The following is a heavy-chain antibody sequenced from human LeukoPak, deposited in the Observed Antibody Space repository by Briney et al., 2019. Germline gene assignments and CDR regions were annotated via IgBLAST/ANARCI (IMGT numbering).Heavy chain of an antibody. V-gene: IGHV3-20*04. Sequence: GGSLRLSCAASGFTFDDYGMSWVRQAPGKGLEWVSGINWNGGSTGYADSVKGRFTISRDNAKNSLYLQMNSLRAEDTAVYYCAKDCCSGSYSFFDYWGQGTLVTVSS. CDR3: AKDCCSGSYSFFDY. J-gene: IGHJ4*02. CDR2: INWNGGST. D-gene: IGHD1-26*01. CDR1: GFTFDDYG.